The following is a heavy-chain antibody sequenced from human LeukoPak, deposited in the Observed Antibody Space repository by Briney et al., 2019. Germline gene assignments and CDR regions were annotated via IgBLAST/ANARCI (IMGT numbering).Heavy chain of an antibody. CDR3: AREDGSGWYSDY. J-gene: IGHJ4*02. D-gene: IGHD6-19*01. CDR2: ISSSGAST. Sequence: GGSLRLSCAASGFTFSTYAMHWVRQAPGKGLEYLSAISSSGASTYYANSVKGRFTISRDNSKNTLYLQMGSLRAEDMAVYYCAREDGSGWYSDYWGQGTLVTVSS. CDR1: GFTFSTYA. V-gene: IGHV3-64*01.